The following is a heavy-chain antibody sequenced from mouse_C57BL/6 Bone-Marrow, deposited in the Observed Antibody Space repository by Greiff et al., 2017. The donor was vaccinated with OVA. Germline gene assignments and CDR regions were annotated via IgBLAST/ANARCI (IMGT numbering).Heavy chain of an antibody. CDR3: ARGAFAY. CDR2: INPYNGGT. Sequence: EVQLQQSGPVLVKPGASVKMSCKASGYTFTDYYMNWVKQSHGKSLEWIGVINPYNGGTSYNQKFKGKATLTVDTSSSTAYMQLSSLTSEDSAVYYCARGAFAYWGQGTLVTVSA. V-gene: IGHV1-19*01. J-gene: IGHJ3*01. CDR1: GYTFTDYY.